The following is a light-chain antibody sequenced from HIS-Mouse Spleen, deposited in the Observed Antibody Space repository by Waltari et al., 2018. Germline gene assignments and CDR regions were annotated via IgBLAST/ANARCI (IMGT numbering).Light chain of an antibody. J-gene: IGLJ2*01. CDR2: EGS. CDR3: CSYAGSSTLV. Sequence: QSALTQPASVSGSPGQSITISCPGTSRDVGIYNLVSCYQTPPGQAPKLMIYEGSKRPSGVSNRFSGSKSGNTASLTISGLQAEDEADYYCCSYAGSSTLVFGGGTKLTVL. CDR1: SRDVGIYNL. V-gene: IGLV2-23*01.